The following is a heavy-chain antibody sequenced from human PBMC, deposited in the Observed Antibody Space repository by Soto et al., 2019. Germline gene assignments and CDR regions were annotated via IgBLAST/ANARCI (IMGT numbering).Heavy chain of an antibody. CDR3: ARSQGGSSSLDIYYYYYYGMDV. D-gene: IGHD2-15*01. Sequence: QVQLVQSGAEVKKPGSSVKVSCKAPGGTFSSYAISWVRQAPGQGLEWMGGIIPIFGTANYAQKCQGRVTITADESTSTGYMELSSLTSEDTAVYYCARSQGGSSSLDIYYYYYYGMDVWGQGTKVTVSS. J-gene: IGHJ6*02. V-gene: IGHV1-69*01. CDR1: GGTFSSYA. CDR2: IIPIFGTA.